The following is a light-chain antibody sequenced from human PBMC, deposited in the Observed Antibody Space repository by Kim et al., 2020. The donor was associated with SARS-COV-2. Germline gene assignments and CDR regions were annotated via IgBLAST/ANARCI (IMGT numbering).Light chain of an antibody. CDR3: NSYTKSATLV. CDR1: SSDVGAYNY. J-gene: IGLJ3*02. V-gene: IGLV2-14*01. Sequence: QSALTQPASVSGSPGQSITISCTGTSSDVGAYNYVSWYQHHPGKAPKLMIYEVNNRPSGVSNRFSGSKSGNTASLTISGLQAEDEADYYCNSYTKSATLVFGGGTKFTVL. CDR2: EVN.